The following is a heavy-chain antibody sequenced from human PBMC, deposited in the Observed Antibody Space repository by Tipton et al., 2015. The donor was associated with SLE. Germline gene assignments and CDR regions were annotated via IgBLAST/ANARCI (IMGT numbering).Heavy chain of an antibody. CDR2: ISSSSSYT. CDR3: AKEFSGYFDY. Sequence: SLRLSCAASGFTFSGYAMNWVRQAPGEGLEWVSYISSSSSYTQYADSVKGRFTISRDNAKNSLYLQMNSLRAEDTAVYYCAKEFSGYFDYWGQGTLVTVSS. CDR1: GFTFSGYA. J-gene: IGHJ4*02. D-gene: IGHD6-25*01. V-gene: IGHV3-11*05.